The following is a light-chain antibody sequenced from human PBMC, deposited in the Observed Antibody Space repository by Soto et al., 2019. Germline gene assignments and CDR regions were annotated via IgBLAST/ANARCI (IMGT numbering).Light chain of an antibody. CDR1: QSVSSSY. V-gene: IGKV3-20*01. CDR3: QPNGSSPLT. CDR2: GAS. Sequence: EIVLTQSPGTLSLSPGERATLSCRASQSVSSSYLAGYQQKPGQAPRLLIYGASSRATGIPDRCSDSGSRTDFTPTTSTLETEDIAVYYSQPNGSSPLTLGPGTKVDIK. J-gene: IGKJ3*01.